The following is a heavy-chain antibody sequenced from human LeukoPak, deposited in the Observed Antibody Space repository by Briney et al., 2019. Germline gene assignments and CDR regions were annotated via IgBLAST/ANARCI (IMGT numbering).Heavy chain of an antibody. V-gene: IGHV1-2*06. J-gene: IGHJ4*02. Sequence: ASVKVSCKASGYTFTGYYMHWVRQAPGQGLEWMGRINPNSGGTNYAQKFQGRVIITRDTSISTAYMELSRLRSDDTAGYYCARAKGVVAAPGTTYNYWGQGTLVTVSS. CDR3: ARAKGVVAAPGTTYNY. CDR2: INPNSGGT. D-gene: IGHD6-13*01. CDR1: GYTFTGYY.